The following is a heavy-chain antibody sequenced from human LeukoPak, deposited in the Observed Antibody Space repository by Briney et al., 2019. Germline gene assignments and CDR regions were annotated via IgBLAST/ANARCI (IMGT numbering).Heavy chain of an antibody. Sequence: SETLSLTCAVYGGSFSGCYWSWIRQPPGKGLEWIGEINHSGSTNYNPSLKSRVTISVDTSKNQFSLKLSSVTAADTAVYYCALIVGATNPIDYWGQGTLVTVSS. V-gene: IGHV4-34*01. CDR3: ALIVGATNPIDY. D-gene: IGHD1-26*01. J-gene: IGHJ4*02. CDR1: GGSFSGCY. CDR2: INHSGST.